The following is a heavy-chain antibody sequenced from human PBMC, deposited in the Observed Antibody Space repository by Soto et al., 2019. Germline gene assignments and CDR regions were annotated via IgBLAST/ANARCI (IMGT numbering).Heavy chain of an antibody. Sequence: QVQLVESGGGVVQPGRSLRLSCAASGFTFSSYDIHWVRQAPGKGLEWVAVISNDGSNKYCADSVKGRFTISRDNAKNTLYLQMNSLRAEDTAVYYCAKGGSRSWYYYYGMDVWGQGTTVTVSS. V-gene: IGHV3-30*18. CDR1: GFTFSSYD. CDR3: AKGGSRSWYYYYGMDV. CDR2: ISNDGSNK. D-gene: IGHD6-6*01. J-gene: IGHJ6*02.